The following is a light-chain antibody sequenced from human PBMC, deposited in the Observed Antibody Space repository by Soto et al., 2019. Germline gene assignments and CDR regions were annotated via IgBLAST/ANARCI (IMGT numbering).Light chain of an antibody. J-gene: IGKJ1*01. CDR3: QQSYSTPWT. V-gene: IGKV1-39*01. Sequence: DIQMTQSPSSLSASVGDRVTITCRASQSVSSYLNWYQQKPGKAPKVLIYAASSLLSGVPSRFSGSESGTDFTLTSSSLQPEDFATYYCQQSYSTPWTFGQGTKVEIK. CDR1: QSVSSY. CDR2: AAS.